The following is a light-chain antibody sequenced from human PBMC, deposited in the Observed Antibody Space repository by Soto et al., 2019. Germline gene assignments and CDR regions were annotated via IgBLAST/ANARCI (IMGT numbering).Light chain of an antibody. CDR2: GNS. J-gene: IGLJ3*02. CDR3: QSYDSSRWV. CDR1: SSNIGAGYD. V-gene: IGLV1-40*01. Sequence: HSVLTQPPSVSGAPGQRVTISCTGSSSNIGAGYDVHWYQQLPGTAPKLLIYGNSNRPSGVPDRFSGSKSGTSASLAITGLQAEDEADYYCQSYDSSRWVFGGGTKLTVL.